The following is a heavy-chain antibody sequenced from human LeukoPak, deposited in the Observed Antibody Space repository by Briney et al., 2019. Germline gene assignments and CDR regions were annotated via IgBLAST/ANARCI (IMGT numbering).Heavy chain of an antibody. D-gene: IGHD3-16*02. J-gene: IGHJ4*02. CDR3: ARELGSSYDYVWGSYRPFGD. Sequence: PSETLSLTCTVSGGSISSYYWSWIRQPAGKGLEWIGRIYTSGSTNYNPSLKSRVTMSVGTSKNQFSLKLSSVTAADTAVYYCARELGSSYDYVWGSYRPFGDWGQGTLVTVSS. CDR1: GGSISSYY. V-gene: IGHV4-4*07. CDR2: IYTSGST.